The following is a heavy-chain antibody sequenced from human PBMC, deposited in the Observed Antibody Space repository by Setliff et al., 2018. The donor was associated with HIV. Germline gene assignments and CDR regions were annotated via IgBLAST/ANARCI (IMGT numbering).Heavy chain of an antibody. Sequence: ASVKVSCKASGYTFTGYYMHWVRQAPGQGLEWMGRINPNSGDTNYAQKFQGRVTMTRDTSIRTAYMELSRLRSDDTVVYFCAREFTVTPGAFDIWGQGTMVTVSS. CDR2: INPNSGDT. CDR1: GYTFTGYY. D-gene: IGHD4-17*01. CDR3: AREFTVTPGAFDI. J-gene: IGHJ3*02. V-gene: IGHV1-2*05.